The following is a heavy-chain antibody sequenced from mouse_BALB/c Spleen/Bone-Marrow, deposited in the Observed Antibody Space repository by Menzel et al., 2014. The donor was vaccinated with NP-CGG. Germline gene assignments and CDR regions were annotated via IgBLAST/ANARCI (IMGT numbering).Heavy chain of an antibody. V-gene: IGHV5-6*02. CDR2: ISSGDSYT. Sequence: EVKLVESGGDLVKPGGSLKLSCAASGFTFSSYGMSWVRQTPDKRLEWVATISSGDSYTYYPDSVEGRFTISRDNAKNTLYLLMSSLKSEDTAMYYCARHRADYYAMDYWGQGTSVTVSS. D-gene: IGHD3-3*01. J-gene: IGHJ4*01. CDR3: ARHRADYYAMDY. CDR1: GFTFSSYG.